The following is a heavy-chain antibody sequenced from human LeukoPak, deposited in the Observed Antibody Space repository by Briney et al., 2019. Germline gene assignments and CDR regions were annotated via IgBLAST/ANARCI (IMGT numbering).Heavy chain of an antibody. CDR3: ARYSSSEKVYNWFDP. Sequence: SETLSLTCAVYGGSFSGYYWSWIRQPPGKGLEWIGEINHSGSTNYNLSLKSRVTISVDTSKNQFSLKLSSVTAADTAVYYCARYSSSEKVYNWFDPWGQGTLVTVSS. J-gene: IGHJ5*02. CDR2: INHSGST. D-gene: IGHD6-6*01. V-gene: IGHV4-34*01. CDR1: GGSFSGYY.